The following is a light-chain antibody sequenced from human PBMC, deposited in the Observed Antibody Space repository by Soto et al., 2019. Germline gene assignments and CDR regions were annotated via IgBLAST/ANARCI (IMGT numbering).Light chain of an antibody. J-gene: IGLJ2*01. CDR1: SSNIGAGYD. Sequence: QSVLTQPPSVSGAPGQRVTISCTGSSSNIGAGYDVHWYQQLPGTAPKLLIYGNSNRPSGVPDRFSGSKSGTSASLAITGLQAEDEADYYCPSYDSRLSVVFGRGTKLTVL. CDR3: PSYDSRLSVV. CDR2: GNS. V-gene: IGLV1-40*01.